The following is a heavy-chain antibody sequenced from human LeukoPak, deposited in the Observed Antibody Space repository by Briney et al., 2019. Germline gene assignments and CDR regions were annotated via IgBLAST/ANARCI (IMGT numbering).Heavy chain of an antibody. CDR3: AIEGLGFPDAFDI. V-gene: IGHV3-74*01. D-gene: IGHD6-6*01. CDR1: GFTFSSYW. J-gene: IGHJ3*02. CDR2: INDDGSGT. Sequence: GGSLRLSCAASGFTFSSYWMYWVRQAPGKGLGWVSHINDDGSGTNYADSVKGRFTISRDNSKNTLYLQMNRLRDEDTALCFCAIEGLGFPDAFDIWGQGTMVTVSS.